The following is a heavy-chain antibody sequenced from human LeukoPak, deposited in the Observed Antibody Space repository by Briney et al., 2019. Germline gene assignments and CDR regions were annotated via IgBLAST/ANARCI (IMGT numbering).Heavy chain of an antibody. J-gene: IGHJ4*02. CDR3: ASSSGYYGY. D-gene: IGHD3-22*01. CDR1: GGSISSYY. Sequence: SEILSLTCTVSGGSISSYYWSWIRQPPGKGLEWIGYIYYSGSTNYNPSLKSRVTISVDTSKNQFSLKLSSVTAADTAVYYCASSSGYYGYWGQGTLVTVSS. V-gene: IGHV4-59*01. CDR2: IYYSGST.